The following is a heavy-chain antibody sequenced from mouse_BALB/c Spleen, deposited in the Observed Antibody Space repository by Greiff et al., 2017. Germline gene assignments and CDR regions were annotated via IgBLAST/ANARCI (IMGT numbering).Heavy chain of an antibody. CDR1: GYSFTDYI. D-gene: IGHD1-1*01. J-gene: IGHJ2*01. CDR3: ARWDTTVVADY. Sequence: VQLQQTGPELVKPGASVKISCKASGYSFTDYIMLRVKQSHGKSLEWIGNINPYYGSTSYNLKFKGKATLTVDKSSSTAYMQLNSLTSEDSAVYYCARWDTTVVADYWGQGTTLTVSS. V-gene: IGHV1-39*01. CDR2: INPYYGST.